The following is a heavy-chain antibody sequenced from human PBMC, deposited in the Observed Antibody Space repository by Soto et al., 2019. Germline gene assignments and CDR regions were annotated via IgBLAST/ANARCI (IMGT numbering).Heavy chain of an antibody. CDR1: GGTFSSYA. CDR2: IIPIFGTA. J-gene: IGHJ6*02. CDR3: ARRYCSGGSCYSDYYYGMDV. V-gene: IGHV1-69*06. D-gene: IGHD2-15*01. Sequence: SVKVSCKASGGTFSSYAISWVRQAPGQGLEWMGGIIPIFGTANYAQKFQGRVTITADKSTSTAYMELSSLRSEDTAVYYCARRYCSGGSCYSDYYYGMDVWGQGTTVTVSS.